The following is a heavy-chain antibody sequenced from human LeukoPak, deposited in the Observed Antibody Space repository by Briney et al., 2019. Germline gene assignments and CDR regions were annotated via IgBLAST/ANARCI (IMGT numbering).Heavy chain of an antibody. CDR1: GFTFSSYW. D-gene: IGHD6-19*01. Sequence: GGSLRLSCAASGFTFSSYWMTWVRQAPGKGLEWVSSISSSSSYIYYADSVKGRFTISRDNAKNSLYLQMNSLRAQDTAVYYCARRHIAVAGPFDYWGQGTLVTVSS. J-gene: IGHJ4*02. CDR3: ARRHIAVAGPFDY. CDR2: ISSSSSYI. V-gene: IGHV3-21*01.